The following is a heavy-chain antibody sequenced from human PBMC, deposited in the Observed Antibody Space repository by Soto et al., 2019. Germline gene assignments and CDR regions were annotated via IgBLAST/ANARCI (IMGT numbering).Heavy chain of an antibody. V-gene: IGHV3-7*03. D-gene: IGHD2-2*01. CDR1: GFASSSYW. CDR3: ARGTELRYCTSSSCPGLDV. Sequence: GGSLRLSCAASGFASSSYWMTWVRQAPGKGLEWVANIAQDGSEKHYVDSVKGRFTISRDDGKNSLSLQMNSLRAEDTAVYYCARGTELRYCTSSSCPGLDVWGQGTTVTVSS. CDR2: IAQDGSEK. J-gene: IGHJ6*02.